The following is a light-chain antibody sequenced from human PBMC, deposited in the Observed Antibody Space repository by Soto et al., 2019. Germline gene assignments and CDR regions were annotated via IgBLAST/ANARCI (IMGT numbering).Light chain of an antibody. CDR3: SSYAGSNYVV. Sequence: QSALTQPPSASGSPGQSLTISCTGTSSDVGVYNYVSWYQQHPGKAPKLMIYEVSKRPSGVPDRFSGSKSGNTASLTVSGLQAEDEADYYCSSYAGSNYVVFGGGTKLTVL. CDR1: SSDVGVYNY. V-gene: IGLV2-8*01. J-gene: IGLJ2*01. CDR2: EVS.